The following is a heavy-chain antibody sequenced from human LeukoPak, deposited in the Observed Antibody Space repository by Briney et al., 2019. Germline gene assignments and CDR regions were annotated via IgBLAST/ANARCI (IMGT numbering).Heavy chain of an antibody. CDR3: ARDRHYYYDSSGSSYYYYMDV. D-gene: IGHD3-22*01. J-gene: IGHJ6*03. CDR2: IIPIFGTA. Sequence: SVKVSCKASGGTFSSYAISWVRQAPGQGLEWMGRIIPIFGTANYPQKLQGRVTITTDESTSTAYMELSSLRSEDTAVYYCARDRHYYYDSSGSSYYYYMDVWGKGTTVTVSS. CDR1: GGTFSSYA. V-gene: IGHV1-69*05.